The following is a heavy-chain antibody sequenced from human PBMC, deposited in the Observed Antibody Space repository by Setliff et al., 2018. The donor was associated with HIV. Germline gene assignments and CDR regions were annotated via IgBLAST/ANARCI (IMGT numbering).Heavy chain of an antibody. CDR1: GYTFTGYA. CDR3: SRSGVPPYYYYGMDV. V-gene: IGHV1-3*01. D-gene: IGHD3-10*01. CDR2: INAGNGNT. Sequence: ASVKVSCKASGYTFTGYAMHWVRQAPGQRLEWMGWINAGNGNTIYSQKFQGRVTITRDTSASTAYMELSSLRSEDTGIYYCSRSGVPPYYYYGMDVWGQGTTVTVSS. J-gene: IGHJ6*02.